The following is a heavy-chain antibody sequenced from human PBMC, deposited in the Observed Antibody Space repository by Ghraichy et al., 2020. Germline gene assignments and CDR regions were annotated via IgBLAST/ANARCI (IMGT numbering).Heavy chain of an antibody. CDR3: ARGPYSSSPNNFDY. CDR2: INHSGST. J-gene: IGHJ4*02. CDR1: GGSFSGYY. Sequence: SETLSLTCAVYGGSFSGYYWSWIRQPPGKGLEWIGEINHSGSTNYNPSLKSRVTISVDTSKNQFSLKLSSVTAADTAVYYCARGPYSSSPNNFDYWGQGTLVTVSS. V-gene: IGHV4-34*01. D-gene: IGHD6-13*01.